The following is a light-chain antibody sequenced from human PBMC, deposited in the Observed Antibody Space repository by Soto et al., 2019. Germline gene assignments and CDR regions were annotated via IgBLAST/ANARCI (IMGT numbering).Light chain of an antibody. J-gene: IGKJ1*01. Sequence: EIVLTQSPATLSLSPGARATLSCRASQSVSSYLAWYQQKPGQAPRLLIYDASSRATGIPARFSGSGSGTDFTLTISSREPEDVAVYYCQQRSNWPRTFGQGTKVEIK. CDR1: QSVSSY. CDR3: QQRSNWPRT. CDR2: DAS. V-gene: IGKV3-11*01.